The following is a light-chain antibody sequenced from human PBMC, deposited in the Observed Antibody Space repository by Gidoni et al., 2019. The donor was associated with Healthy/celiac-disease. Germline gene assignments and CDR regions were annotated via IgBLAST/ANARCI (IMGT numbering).Light chain of an antibody. CDR1: QGISSA. J-gene: IGKJ3*01. CDR2: DAS. Sequence: AIQLTQSPSSLSASVGDRVTITCRASQGISSALAWYQQKPGKAPKLLIYDASSLESGVPSRFSGSGSGTDFTLTISSLQPEDFATYYCQQFNSYPXTXGPGXKVDIK. CDR3: QQFNSYPXT. V-gene: IGKV1-13*02.